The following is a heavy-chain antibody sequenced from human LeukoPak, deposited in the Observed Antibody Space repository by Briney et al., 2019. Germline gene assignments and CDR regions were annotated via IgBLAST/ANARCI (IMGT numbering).Heavy chain of an antibody. J-gene: IGHJ5*02. V-gene: IGHV4-39*07. D-gene: IGHD1-26*01. CDR2: LYHSGTI. CDR1: GDSLRTTTYY. Sequence: PSETLSLTCTVSGDSLRTTTYYWNWIRQPPGKGLEWIGGLYHSGTIYYNPSLKSRVTISADKSKNHFSLKLTSVTVADTAVYYCARDRELAALDPWGQGTLVIVSS. CDR3: ARDRELAALDP.